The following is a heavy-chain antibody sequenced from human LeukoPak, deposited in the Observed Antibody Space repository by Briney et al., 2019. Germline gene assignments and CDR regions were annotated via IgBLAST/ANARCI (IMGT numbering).Heavy chain of an antibody. D-gene: IGHD3-3*01. J-gene: IGHJ4*02. CDR1: GYTFTGYY. CDR3: ARVAGLRFLEWLFDFDY. Sequence: GASVKVSCKASGYTFTGYYMHWVRQAPGQGLEWMGWINPNSGGTNYAQKFQGRVTMTRDTSISTAYMELSRLRSDDTAVYYCARVAGLRFLEWLFDFDYWGQGTLVTVSS. CDR2: INPNSGGT. V-gene: IGHV1-2*02.